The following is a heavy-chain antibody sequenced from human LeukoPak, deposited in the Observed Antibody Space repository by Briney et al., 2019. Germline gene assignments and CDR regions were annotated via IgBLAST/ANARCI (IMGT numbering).Heavy chain of an antibody. V-gene: IGHV3-23*01. Sequence: GGSLRLSCAASGFTFSSYAMSWVRQAPGKGLEWVSAISGSGGSTYYADSVKGRFTVSRDNSKNTLYLQMNSLRAEDTAVYYCAKAAWGYDARPPQRWGQGTLVTVSS. J-gene: IGHJ4*02. CDR1: GFTFSSYA. CDR3: AKAAWGYDARPPQR. CDR2: ISGSGGST. D-gene: IGHD7-27*01.